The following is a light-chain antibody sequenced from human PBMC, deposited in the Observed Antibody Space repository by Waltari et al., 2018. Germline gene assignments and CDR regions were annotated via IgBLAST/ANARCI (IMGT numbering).Light chain of an antibody. CDR2: GAS. J-gene: IGKJ1*01. Sequence: EIVMTQSPATLSVSAGERASLSCRASQRVGSKLAWYQQKPGQAPRLLIYGASTRATGIPARFSGSGSGTEFTLTISSLQSEDFAVYYCHQYNNWPRTFGQGTKVEIK. V-gene: IGKV3-15*01. CDR1: QRVGSK. CDR3: HQYNNWPRT.